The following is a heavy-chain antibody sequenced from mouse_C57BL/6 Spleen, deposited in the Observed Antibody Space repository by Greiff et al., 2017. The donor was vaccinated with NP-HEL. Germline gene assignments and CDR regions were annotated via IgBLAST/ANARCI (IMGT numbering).Heavy chain of an antibody. CDR3: ARTYYGSDWYFDV. D-gene: IGHD1-1*01. CDR1: GYSITSGYY. Sequence: EVQLQQSGPGLVKPSQSLSLTCSVTGYSITSGYYWNWIRQFPGNKLEWMGYISYDGSNNYNPSLKNRISITRDTSNNQFFLKLNSVTTEDTATYYCARTYYGSDWYFDVWGTGTTVTVSS. J-gene: IGHJ1*03. CDR2: ISYDGSN. V-gene: IGHV3-6*01.